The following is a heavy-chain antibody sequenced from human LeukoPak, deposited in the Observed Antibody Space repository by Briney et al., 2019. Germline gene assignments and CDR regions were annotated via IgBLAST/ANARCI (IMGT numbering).Heavy chain of an antibody. Sequence: GGSLRLSCAASGFTFSSYAMHWVRQAPGKGLEWVAVISYDGSNKYYADSVKGRFTISRDNSKNTLYLQMNSLRAEDTAVYYCARPAEGVAAAGTYHWFDPWGQGTLVTVSS. CDR2: ISYDGSNK. CDR1: GFTFSSYA. D-gene: IGHD6-13*01. V-gene: IGHV3-30-3*01. CDR3: ARPAEGVAAAGTYHWFDP. J-gene: IGHJ5*02.